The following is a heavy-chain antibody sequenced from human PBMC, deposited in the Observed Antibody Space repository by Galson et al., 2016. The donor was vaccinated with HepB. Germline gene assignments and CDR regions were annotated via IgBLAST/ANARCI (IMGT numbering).Heavy chain of an antibody. J-gene: IGHJ4*02. Sequence: SLRLSCAASGFTFSSYSMNWVRPAPGQGLEWVSSISSSSSYIYYADSVKGRFTISRDNAKNSLYLQMNSLRAEDTAVYYCARAVSWDYGDYAGYWGQGTLVTVSS. CDR1: GFTFSSYS. CDR3: ARAVSWDYGDYAGY. CDR2: ISSSSSYI. V-gene: IGHV3-21*01. D-gene: IGHD4-17*01.